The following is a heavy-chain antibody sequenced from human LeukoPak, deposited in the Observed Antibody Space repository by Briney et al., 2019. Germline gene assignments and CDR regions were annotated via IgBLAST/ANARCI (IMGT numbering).Heavy chain of an antibody. Sequence: PSETLSLTCTVSGGSISSDYWSWIRQPAGKGLEWIGRIYTSGSTNYNPSLKSRVTMSVDTSKNQFSLKLNSVTAADTAVYYCARLKSNYDILTGRIFDAFDIWGQGTMVTVSS. CDR1: GGSISSDY. CDR3: ARLKSNYDILTGRIFDAFDI. V-gene: IGHV4-4*07. D-gene: IGHD3-9*01. CDR2: IYTSGST. J-gene: IGHJ3*02.